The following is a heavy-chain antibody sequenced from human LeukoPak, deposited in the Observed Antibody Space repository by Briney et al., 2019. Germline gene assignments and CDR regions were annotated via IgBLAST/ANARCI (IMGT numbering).Heavy chain of an antibody. CDR1: GFTFDDYA. CDR3: ARDQRSESYYPWGWFDP. Sequence: GRSLRLSCAASGFTFDDYAMHWVRQAPGKGLEWVSGISWNSGSIGYADSVKGRFTISRDNAKNSLYLQMNSLRPEDTAVYYCARDQRSESYYPWGWFDPWGQGTLVTVSS. V-gene: IGHV3-9*01. J-gene: IGHJ5*02. CDR2: ISWNSGSI. D-gene: IGHD1-26*01.